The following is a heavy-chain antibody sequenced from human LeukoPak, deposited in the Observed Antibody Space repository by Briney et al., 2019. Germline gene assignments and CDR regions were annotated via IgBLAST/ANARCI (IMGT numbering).Heavy chain of an antibody. V-gene: IGHV1-58*01. D-gene: IGHD3-22*01. CDR2: IVVGSGNT. J-gene: IGHJ4*02. Sequence: SVKVSCKASGFTFTSSAVQWVRQARGQRLEWIGWIVVGSGNTNYAQKFQERVTITRDMSTSTAYMELSSLRSEDTAVYYCAADPSRRDSSVSIDYWGQGTPVTVSS. CDR1: GFTFTSSA. CDR3: AADPSRRDSSVSIDY.